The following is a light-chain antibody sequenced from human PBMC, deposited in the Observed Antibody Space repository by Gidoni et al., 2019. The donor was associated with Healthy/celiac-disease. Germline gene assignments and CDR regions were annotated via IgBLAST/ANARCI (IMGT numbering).Light chain of an antibody. Sequence: EIVLTQSPGTLSLSPVERATLSCRDSQSVSSSYLAWYQQKPGQAPRLLIYGASSRATGIPDRFSGSGSGTDFTLTISRLEPEDFAVYYCQQYGSSPGYTFXQXTKLEIK. CDR3: QQYGSSPGYT. V-gene: IGKV3-20*01. CDR1: QSVSSSY. CDR2: GAS. J-gene: IGKJ2*01.